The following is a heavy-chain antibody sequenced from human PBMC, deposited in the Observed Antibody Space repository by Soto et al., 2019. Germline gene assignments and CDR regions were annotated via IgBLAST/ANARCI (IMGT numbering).Heavy chain of an antibody. CDR2: ISYEGSET. CDR3: ACTYYDFWSGFSD. V-gene: IGHV3-30*03. J-gene: IGHJ4*02. CDR1: GFTFSDYA. D-gene: IGHD3-3*01. Sequence: QVRLEESGGRVVQPGASLRLSCAASGFTFSDYAMHWIRQAPGKGLEWVAIISYEGSETYYSDSVKGRFTISRDNSMNTVYLQMTSVRRNDTAVYYCACTYYDFWSGFSDWGQGALVTVSS.